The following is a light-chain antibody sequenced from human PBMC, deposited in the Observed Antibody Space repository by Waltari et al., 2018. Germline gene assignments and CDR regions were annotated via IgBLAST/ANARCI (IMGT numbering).Light chain of an antibody. CDR3: MQALEFPYT. V-gene: IGKV2-40*01. Sequence: DIVMTQTQLSLPVTLGEPASISCRSSQSLLDSEDGNTYLEWYLQKPGQSPQLLIYEVSNRASGVPDTFSGSGSDTDFTLKISRVEAEDVGVYYCMQALEFPYTFGQGTKVEIK. J-gene: IGKJ2*01. CDR1: QSLLDSEDGNTY. CDR2: EVS.